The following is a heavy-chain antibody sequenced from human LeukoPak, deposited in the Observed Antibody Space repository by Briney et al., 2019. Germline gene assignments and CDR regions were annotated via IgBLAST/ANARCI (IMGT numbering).Heavy chain of an antibody. Sequence: ASVKVSCKASGYTFTGYYMHWVRQAPGQGLEWMGWINPNSGGTNYAQKFQGRVTMTRDTSISTAYMELSRLRSEDTAVYYCARGPSIAVAGTDYWGQGTLVTVSS. CDR2: INPNSGGT. CDR1: GYTFTGYY. CDR3: ARGPSIAVAGTDY. J-gene: IGHJ4*02. V-gene: IGHV1-2*02. D-gene: IGHD6-19*01.